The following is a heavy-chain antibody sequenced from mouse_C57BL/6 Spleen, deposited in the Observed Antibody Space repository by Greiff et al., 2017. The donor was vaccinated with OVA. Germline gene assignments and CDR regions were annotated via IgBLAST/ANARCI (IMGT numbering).Heavy chain of an antibody. CDR3: ARYSNYAMDY. Sequence: EVQLVESGPELVKPGASVKLSCKASGYSFTGYYMNWVKQSPEKSLEWIGEINPSTGGTTYNPKFKAKATLTVDNSSSTAYMQLKSLTSEDSAVDYCARYSNYAMDYWGQGTSVTVSS. CDR2: INPSTGGT. CDR1: GYSFTGYY. D-gene: IGHD2-5*01. V-gene: IGHV1-42*01. J-gene: IGHJ4*01.